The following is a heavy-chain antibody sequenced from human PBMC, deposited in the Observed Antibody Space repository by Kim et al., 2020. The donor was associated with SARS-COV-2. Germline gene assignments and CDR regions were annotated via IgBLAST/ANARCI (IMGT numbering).Heavy chain of an antibody. CDR2: INHSGST. CDR1: GGSFSGYY. Sequence: SETLSLTCAVYGGSFSGYYWSWIRQPPGKGLEWIGEINHSGSTNYNPSLKSRVTISVDTSKNQFSLKLSSVTAADTAVYYCARHYYYYYMDVWGKGTTVTVSS. J-gene: IGHJ6*03. V-gene: IGHV4-34*01. CDR3: ARHYYYYYMDV.